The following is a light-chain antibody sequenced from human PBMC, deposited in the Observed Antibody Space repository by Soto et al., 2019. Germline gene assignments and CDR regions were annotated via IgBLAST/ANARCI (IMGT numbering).Light chain of an antibody. CDR3: QQYIRWPLT. Sequence: EIVVTQSPATMSLSPSDRATSFCGTSQDVSSKLAWYQQKPGQPPSLLIYDASTRATGTPARFSGSGSGTEFTLAVSSLQSEDYALYFCQQYIRWPLTFGGGTKVDIK. V-gene: IGKV3D-15*01. CDR1: QDVSSK. CDR2: DAS. J-gene: IGKJ4*01.